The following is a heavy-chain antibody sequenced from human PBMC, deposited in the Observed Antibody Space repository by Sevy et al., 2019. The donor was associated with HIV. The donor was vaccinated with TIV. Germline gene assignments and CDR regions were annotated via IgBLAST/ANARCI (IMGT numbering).Heavy chain of an antibody. Sequence: GGSLRLSCAASGFTFSSYDMHWVRQATGKGLEWVSAIGTAGDTYYPGSVKGRFTISRENAKNSLYLHMNSLRAGDTAVYYCARGVAGTRYFDYWGQGTLVTVSS. J-gene: IGHJ4*02. CDR1: GFTFSSYD. CDR3: ARGVAGTRYFDY. D-gene: IGHD6-19*01. CDR2: IGTAGDT. V-gene: IGHV3-13*01.